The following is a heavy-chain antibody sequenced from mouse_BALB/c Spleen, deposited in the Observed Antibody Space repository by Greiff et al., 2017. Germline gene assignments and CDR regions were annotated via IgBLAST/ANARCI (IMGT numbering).Heavy chain of an antibody. CDR2: IDPENGDT. CDR1: GFNIKDYY. J-gene: IGHJ4*01. Sequence: VHVKQSGAELVRSGASVKLSCTASGFNIKDYYMHWVKQRPEQGLEWIGWIDPENGDTEYAPKFQGKATMTADTSSNTAYLQLSSLTSEDTAVYYCLYGNYDSSYAMDYWGQGTSVTVSS. D-gene: IGHD2-1*01. CDR3: LYGNYDSSYAMDY. V-gene: IGHV14-4*02.